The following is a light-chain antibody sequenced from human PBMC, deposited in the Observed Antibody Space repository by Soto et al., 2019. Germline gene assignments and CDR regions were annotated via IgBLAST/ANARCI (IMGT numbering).Light chain of an antibody. CDR3: QQYNDWPPYT. Sequence: EVVMTQSPATLSVSPGEKVTLSCRTSQSASRNLAWYQQKPGQAPRLLIYAASTRATGIPARFSGSGSGTEFTLTISSLQSEDFAVYYCQQYNDWPPYTFGQGTKLEI. V-gene: IGKV3-15*01. CDR2: AAS. J-gene: IGKJ2*01. CDR1: QSASRN.